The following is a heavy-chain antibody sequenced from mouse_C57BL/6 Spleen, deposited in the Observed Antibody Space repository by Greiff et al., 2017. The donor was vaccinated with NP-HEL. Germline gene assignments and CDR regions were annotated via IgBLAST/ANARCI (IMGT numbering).Heavy chain of an antibody. J-gene: IGHJ3*01. CDR2: IYPGNSDT. CDR1: GYTFTSYW. V-gene: IGHV1-5*01. Sequence: VQLQQSGTVLARPGASVKMSCKTSGYTFTSYWMHWVKQRPGQGLEWIGAIYPGNSDTSYNQKFKGKAKLTAVTSASTAYMELSSLTNEDSAVYYCTAIYGYDRKAWFAYWGQGTLVTVSA. D-gene: IGHD2-2*01. CDR3: TAIYGYDRKAWFAY.